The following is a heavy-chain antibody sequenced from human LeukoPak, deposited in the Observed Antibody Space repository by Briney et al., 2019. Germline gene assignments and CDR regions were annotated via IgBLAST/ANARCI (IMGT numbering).Heavy chain of an antibody. V-gene: IGHV3-21*01. Sequence: GGSLRLSCAASGFTFSSYSMNWVRQAPGKGLEWVSSISSSSSYIYYADSVKGRFTISRDNAKNSLYLQMNSLRAEDTAVYYCARDLGYSNYYYGMDVWGQGTTVTVSS. CDR3: ARDLGYSNYYYGMDV. D-gene: IGHD4-11*01. CDR1: GFTFSSYS. J-gene: IGHJ6*02. CDR2: ISSSSSYI.